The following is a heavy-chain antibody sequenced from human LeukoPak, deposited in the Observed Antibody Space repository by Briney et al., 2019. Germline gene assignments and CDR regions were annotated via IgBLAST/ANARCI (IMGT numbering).Heavy chain of an antibody. Sequence: GSLRLSCAASGFTFTFSRFAMHWVRQAPGKGLEWLAVISSDGSNRYYADSVKGRFTLSRDNSEDTLYLQMNSLKPEDTAVYFGAKGASGWYFDYWGQGTLVTVSS. CDR1: GFTFTFSRFA. CDR2: ISSDGSNR. J-gene: IGHJ4*02. CDR3: AKGASGWYFDY. V-gene: IGHV3-30-3*01. D-gene: IGHD6-19*01.